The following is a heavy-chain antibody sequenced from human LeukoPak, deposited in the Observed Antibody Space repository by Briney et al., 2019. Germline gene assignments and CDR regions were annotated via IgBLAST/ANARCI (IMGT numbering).Heavy chain of an antibody. CDR1: GYSINNYW. Sequence: GESLQISCKGSGYSINNYWIGWVRQMPGKGLEWMGIIYPADSDIRYSPSFQGQVTTSADKSISTAYLQWSSLKASDTAMYYCARQEYCSGGSCYTWFDPWGQGTLVTVSS. V-gene: IGHV5-51*01. CDR2: IYPADSDI. CDR3: ARQEYCSGGSCYTWFDP. J-gene: IGHJ5*02. D-gene: IGHD2-15*01.